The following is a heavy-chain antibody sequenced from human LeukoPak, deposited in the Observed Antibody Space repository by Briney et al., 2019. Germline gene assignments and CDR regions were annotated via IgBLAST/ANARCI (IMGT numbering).Heavy chain of an antibody. Sequence: SETLSLTCTVSGGSISSYYWSWIRQPPGKGLEWIGYIYYSGSTNYNPSLKSRVTISVDTSKNQFSLKLSSVTAADTAVYCCARVDYDFWSGYQYNWFDPWGQGTLVTVSS. D-gene: IGHD3-3*01. CDR3: ARVDYDFWSGYQYNWFDP. CDR1: GGSISSYY. J-gene: IGHJ5*02. V-gene: IGHV4-59*01. CDR2: IYYSGST.